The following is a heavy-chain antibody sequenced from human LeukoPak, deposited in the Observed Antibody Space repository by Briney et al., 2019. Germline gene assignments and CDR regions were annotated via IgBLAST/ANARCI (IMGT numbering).Heavy chain of an antibody. V-gene: IGHV1-69*05. Sequence: SVKVSCKAPGGTFSSYAISWVRQAPGQGLEWMGRIIPIFGTANYAQKFQGRVTITTDESTSTAYMELSSLRSEDTAVYYCASAGSGKPFDYWGQGTLVTVSS. D-gene: IGHD3-10*01. CDR1: GGTFSSYA. J-gene: IGHJ4*02. CDR3: ASAGSGKPFDY. CDR2: IIPIFGTA.